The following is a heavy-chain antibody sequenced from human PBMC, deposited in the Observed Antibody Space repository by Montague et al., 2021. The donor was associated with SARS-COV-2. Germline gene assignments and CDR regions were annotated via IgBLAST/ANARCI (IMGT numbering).Heavy chain of an antibody. Sequence: SLRLSCAASGFIFSSYEMNWVRQAPGKGLEWISYISSSGGGSTKHYTDSVKGRSTISRDNAKNSLYLQMHSLRVEDTAIYYCARDRDWDDWCGMDVWGQGTTVTVSS. CDR1: GFIFSSYE. CDR2: ISSSGGGSTK. D-gene: IGHD2-21*01. CDR3: ARDRDWDDWCGMDV. V-gene: IGHV3-48*03. J-gene: IGHJ6*02.